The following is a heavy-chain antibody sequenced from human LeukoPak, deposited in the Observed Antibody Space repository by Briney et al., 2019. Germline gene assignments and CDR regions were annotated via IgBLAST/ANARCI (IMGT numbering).Heavy chain of an antibody. CDR2: ISSSGSTI. CDR1: GFTFSDYY. J-gene: IGHJ5*02. V-gene: IGHV3-11*01. D-gene: IGHD1-7*01. Sequence: GGSLRLSCAASGFTFSDYYMSWIRQAPGKGLEWVSYISSSGSTIYYADSVKGRFTISRDNAKNSLYLQMNSLRAEDTAVYYCARDNTPLTGTTLGWFDPWGQGTLVTVSS. CDR3: ARDNTPLTGTTLGWFDP.